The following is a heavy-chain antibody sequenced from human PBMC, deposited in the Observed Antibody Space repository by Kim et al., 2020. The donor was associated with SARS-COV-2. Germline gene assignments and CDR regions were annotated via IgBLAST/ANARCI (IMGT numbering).Heavy chain of an antibody. CDR1: GGSISTAFY. V-gene: IGHV4-39*01. Sequence: SETLSLTCTVSGGSISTAFYWGWIRQPPGKGLEWIGSVYYTGDTYYSPSLKGRVTIYVDTSKNQFSLDVNSVTAADTAMYYCARPSSRFGDYALWGQGTLVTVSS. D-gene: IGHD3-10*01. J-gene: IGHJ4*02. CDR3: ARPSSRFGDYAL. CDR2: VYYTGDT.